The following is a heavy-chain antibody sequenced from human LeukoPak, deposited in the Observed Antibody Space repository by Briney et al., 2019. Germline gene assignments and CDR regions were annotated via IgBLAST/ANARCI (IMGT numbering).Heavy chain of an antibody. J-gene: IGHJ5*02. V-gene: IGHV3-11*05. Sequence: GGSLRLSCAASGFTFSDSYMSWIRQAAGKGMEWISYISSTSSHTNYADSVKGRFTISRDNAKRSLYLQMNSLRAEDTAVYYCARGSARWFDPWGQGTLVTVSS. CDR2: ISSTSSHT. CDR3: ARGSARWFDP. CDR1: GFTFSDSY.